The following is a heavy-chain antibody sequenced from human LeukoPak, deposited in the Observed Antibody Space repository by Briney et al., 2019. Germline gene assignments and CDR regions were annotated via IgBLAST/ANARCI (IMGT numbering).Heavy chain of an antibody. CDR1: GGSISSYS. CDR3: ARKDYGDHRGFDY. D-gene: IGHD4-17*01. Sequence: SETLSLTCTVSGGSISSYSWSWIRQSPGKGLEWIGYIYYSGSTNYNPSLKSRITISVDKSKNQFSLKLSSVTAADTAVYYCARKDYGDHRGFDYWGQGTLVTVSS. J-gene: IGHJ4*02. V-gene: IGHV4-59*12. CDR2: IYYSGST.